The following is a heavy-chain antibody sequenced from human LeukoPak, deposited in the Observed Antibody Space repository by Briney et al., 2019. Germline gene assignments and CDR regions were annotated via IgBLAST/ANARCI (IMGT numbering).Heavy chain of an antibody. D-gene: IGHD3-22*01. CDR1: GFAFDDYG. Sequence: PGGSLRLSCAASGFAFDDYGMSWVRQAPGKGLEWVSGIHWNGGSTGYADSVEGRFTISRDNAKNSLYLQMNSLRAEDTAVYYCAGSRTSGYYFGYFQHWGQGTLVTVSS. V-gene: IGHV3-20*04. J-gene: IGHJ1*01. CDR2: IHWNGGST. CDR3: AGSRTSGYYFGYFQH.